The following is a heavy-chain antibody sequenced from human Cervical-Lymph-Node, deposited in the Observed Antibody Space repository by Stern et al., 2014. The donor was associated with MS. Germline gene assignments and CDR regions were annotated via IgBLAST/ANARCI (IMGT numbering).Heavy chain of an antibody. CDR3: ARHDQFLGGMDV. CDR1: GASVSSGSYY. CDR2: VYYTGTP. V-gene: IGHV4-39*01. D-gene: IGHD3-3*01. Sequence: VQLVESGPGLVKPSETLSLTCTVSGASVSSGSYYWGWIRQSPGKRLEWIGYVYYTGTPYSNPSLSSRVTISIDTSNNHFFLNLTSVTATDTAVYYCARHDQFLGGMDVWGQGTTVTVSS. J-gene: IGHJ6*02.